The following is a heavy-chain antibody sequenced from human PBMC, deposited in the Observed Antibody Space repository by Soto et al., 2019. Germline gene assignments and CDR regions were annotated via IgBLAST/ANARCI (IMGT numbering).Heavy chain of an antibody. CDR1: GFTFSSYG. CDR2: IWYDGSNK. Sequence: GGSLRLSCAASGFTFSSYGMHWVRQAPGKGLEWVAVIWYDGSNKYYADSVKGRFTISRDNSKNTLYLQMNSLRAEDTAVYYCAREVKEQQLVRYYYYYYGMDVWGQGTTVTVSS. D-gene: IGHD6-13*01. V-gene: IGHV3-33*01. J-gene: IGHJ6*02. CDR3: AREVKEQQLVRYYYYYYGMDV.